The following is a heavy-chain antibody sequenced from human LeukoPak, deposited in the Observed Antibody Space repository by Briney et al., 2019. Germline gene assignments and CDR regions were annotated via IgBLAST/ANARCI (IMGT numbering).Heavy chain of an antibody. J-gene: IGHJ4*02. D-gene: IGHD3-10*01. CDR1: GYSFTHHY. V-gene: IGHV1-2*02. CDR2: IKPKSVGT. Sequence: ASVKVSCKASGYSFTHHYIHWVRQAPGQGLEWMGWIKPKSVGTETAQKFQRRVSMTRDTSISTAYMGLSSLRSDDTAVYYCARDSMIRRVVLRYFFDSWGQGTRVSVSS. CDR3: ARDSMIRRVVLRYFFDS.